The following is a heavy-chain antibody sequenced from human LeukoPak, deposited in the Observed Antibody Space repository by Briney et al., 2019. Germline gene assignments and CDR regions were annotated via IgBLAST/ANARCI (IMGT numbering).Heavy chain of an antibody. CDR1: GFTFSSYA. Sequence: GGSLRLSCAASGFTFSSYAMSWVRQAPGKGLEWVSAISGPAGSWDYADSVKGRFTISRDNSKDTLFLQMNSLRAEDTAIYYCAKKVGLVSAPLYYFDVWGQGTLVTVSS. CDR2: ISGPAGSW. J-gene: IGHJ4*02. D-gene: IGHD5/OR15-5a*01. CDR3: AKKVGLVSAPLYYFDV. V-gene: IGHV3-23*01.